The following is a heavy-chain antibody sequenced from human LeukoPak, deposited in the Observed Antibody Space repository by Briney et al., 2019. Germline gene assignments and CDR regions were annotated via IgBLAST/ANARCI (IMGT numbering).Heavy chain of an antibody. V-gene: IGHV4-59*01. D-gene: IGHD3-22*01. Sequence: PSETLSLTCAVYGGSFSSYYWSWIRQPPGKGLEWIGYIYYSGSTNYNPSLKSRVTISVDTSKNQFSLKLSSVTAADTAVYYCARAGSGYHRDFDYWGQGTLVTVSS. CDR2: IYYSGST. CDR1: GGSFSSYY. CDR3: ARAGSGYHRDFDY. J-gene: IGHJ4*02.